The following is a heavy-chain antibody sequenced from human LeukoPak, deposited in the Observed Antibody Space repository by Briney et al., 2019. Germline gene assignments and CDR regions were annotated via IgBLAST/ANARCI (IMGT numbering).Heavy chain of an antibody. V-gene: IGHV3-7*04. D-gene: IGHD5-12*01. CDR2: IKQDGSEK. Sequence: GGSLRLSCAASGSTFSRFWMSWVRQAPGKGLEWVANIKQDGSEKYYVDSVKGRFTISRDNAKNSLYLQMNSLRAEDTAVFYCARDGTYTDYDPDFDIWGQGTLVTVSS. CDR3: ARDGTYTDYDPDFDI. J-gene: IGHJ4*02. CDR1: GSTFSRFW.